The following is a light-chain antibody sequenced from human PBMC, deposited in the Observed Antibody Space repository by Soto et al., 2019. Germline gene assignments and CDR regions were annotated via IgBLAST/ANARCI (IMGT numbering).Light chain of an antibody. CDR1: QSVSSN. J-gene: IGKJ4*01. CDR3: QQYDSWPPLT. V-gene: IGKV3-15*01. CDR2: AAS. Sequence: DIVLTQSPATLSVSPGERATLSCRASQSVSSNLAWHQQKPGQAPRLLIYAASSRAADIPARFSGSGSGTEFTLTINSLQSEDFAVYYCQQYDSWPPLTFGGGTKVDI.